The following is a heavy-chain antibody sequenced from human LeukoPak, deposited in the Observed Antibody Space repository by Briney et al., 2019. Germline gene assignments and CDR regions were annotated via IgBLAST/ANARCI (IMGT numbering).Heavy chain of an antibody. J-gene: IGHJ4*02. V-gene: IGHV3-11*01. D-gene: IGHD3-9*01. CDR3: ARVGPLRYFDWLARGAGYYFDY. CDR1: GFTFSDYY. Sequence: GGSLRLSCAASGFTFSDYYMSWLRQAPGKGLEWVSYISSSGSTIYYADSVKGRFTISRDNAKNSLYLQMNSLRAEDTAVYYCARVGPLRYFDWLARGAGYYFDYWGQGTLVTVSS. CDR2: ISSSGSTI.